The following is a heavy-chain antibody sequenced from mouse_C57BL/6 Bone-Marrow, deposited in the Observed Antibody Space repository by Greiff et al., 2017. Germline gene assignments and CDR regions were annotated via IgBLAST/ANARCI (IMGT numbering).Heavy chain of an antibody. Sequence: VQLQQSGPELVRPGASVKISCKASGYTFTDYYMNWVKQSPGKSLEWIGDINPNNGGTSYNQKFKGKATLTAEQSSSTGYMELRSLTSEDDAVYYCARDYYDTDWYFDVWGTGTTVTVSS. CDR3: ARDYYDTDWYFDV. D-gene: IGHD1-1*01. V-gene: IGHV1-26*01. CDR2: INPNNGGT. J-gene: IGHJ1*03. CDR1: GYTFTDYY.